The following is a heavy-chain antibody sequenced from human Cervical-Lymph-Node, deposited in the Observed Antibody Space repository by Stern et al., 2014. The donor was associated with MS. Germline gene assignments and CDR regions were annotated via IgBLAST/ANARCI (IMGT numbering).Heavy chain of an antibody. J-gene: IGHJ4*02. V-gene: IGHV5-51*01. CDR1: GYTFTSYW. CDR3: ARQRYFDY. CDR2: IFPGGSDI. Sequence: EVQLLESGPEVKRPGESLKISCQASGYTFTSYWIGWVRQMPGKGLEWIAIIFPGGSDIRCSPSFQGQVTSSAAKSSSPAYLQWNNLKASDTAIYYCARQRYFDYWGQGTLVTVSS.